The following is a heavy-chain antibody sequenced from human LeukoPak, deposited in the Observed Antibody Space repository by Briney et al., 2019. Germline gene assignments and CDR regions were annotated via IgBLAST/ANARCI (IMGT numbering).Heavy chain of an antibody. CDR2: ISSSGST. CDR3: ARGPYSYDSSGAFDI. CDR1: GDSISSGDYY. V-gene: IGHV4-61*02. Sequence: TLSLTCTVSGDSISSGDYYWSWIRQPAVKGLEWIGRISSSGSTNYNPSLKSRVTISVDTSKNQFSLKLSSVTAADTAVYFCARGPYSYDSSGAFDIWGQGTMVTVSS. J-gene: IGHJ3*02. D-gene: IGHD3-22*01.